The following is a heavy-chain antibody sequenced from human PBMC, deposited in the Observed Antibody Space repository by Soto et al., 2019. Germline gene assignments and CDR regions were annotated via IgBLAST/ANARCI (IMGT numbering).Heavy chain of an antibody. CDR1: GFTFSSYS. Sequence: EVQLVESGGGLVQPGGSLRLSCAASGFTFSSYSMNWVRQAPGKGLEWVSYISSSSSTIYYADSVKGRFNISRDNAKNSLYLQMNGLRAEDTAVYYCARPLNDYGAAYYCDSWGQGTLVTVSS. V-gene: IGHV3-48*01. CDR2: ISSSSSTI. D-gene: IGHD4-17*01. J-gene: IGHJ4*02. CDR3: ARPLNDYGAAYYCDS.